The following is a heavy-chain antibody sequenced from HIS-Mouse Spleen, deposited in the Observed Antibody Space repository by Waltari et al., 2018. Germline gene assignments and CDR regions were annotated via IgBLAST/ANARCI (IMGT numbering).Heavy chain of an antibody. V-gene: IGHV4-39*07. CDR2: IYYSGST. D-gene: IGHD6-13*01. CDR1: GGSLSSSSYY. CDR3: AREIPYSSSWYDWYFDL. Sequence: QLQLQESGPGLVKPSETLSLTCTVSGGSLSSSSYYWGCIRQPPGKRLEGIGRIYYSGSTYYNPSLKSRVTISVDTSKNQFSLKLSSVTAADTAVYYCAREIPYSSSWYDWYFDLWGRGTLVTVSS. J-gene: IGHJ2*01.